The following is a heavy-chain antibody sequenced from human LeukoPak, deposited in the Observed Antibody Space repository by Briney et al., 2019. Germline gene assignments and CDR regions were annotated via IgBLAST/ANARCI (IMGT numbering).Heavy chain of an antibody. CDR2: INPTSTSI. J-gene: IGHJ5*01. CDR3: VRLRRNSDRSYYYYYYDS. CDR1: GLTFSVYS. D-gene: IGHD3-10*01. Sequence: GGSLRLSCVASGLTFSVYSINWVRRAPGKGLEWVSSINPTSTSIYYADAVRGRLTISRDNAKSSLCLQMDSLRAEDTAVYYCVRLRRNSDRSYYYYYYDSWGQGILVTVSS. V-gene: IGHV3-21*01.